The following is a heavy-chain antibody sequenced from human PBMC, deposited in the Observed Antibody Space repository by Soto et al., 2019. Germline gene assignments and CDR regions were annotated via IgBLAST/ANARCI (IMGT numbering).Heavy chain of an antibody. J-gene: IGHJ6*02. CDR3: VKSGDPRRAYYDFSSGSHGMDV. CDR1: GFTFSSYA. Sequence: VGSLRLSCSASGFTFSSYAMHWVRQAPGKGLEYVSAISSNGGSTYYADSVKGRFTISRDNSKNTLYLQMSSLRAEDTAVYYCVKSGDPRRAYYDFSSGSHGMDVWGQGTTVTVSS. V-gene: IGHV3-64D*06. D-gene: IGHD3-3*01. CDR2: ISSNGGST.